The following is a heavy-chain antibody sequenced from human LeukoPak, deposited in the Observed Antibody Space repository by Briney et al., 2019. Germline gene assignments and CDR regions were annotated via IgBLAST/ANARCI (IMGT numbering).Heavy chain of an antibody. J-gene: IGHJ6*01. CDR2: ISSSSSYI. D-gene: IGHD3-22*01. CDR3: ARDAVTYYYDSSGSLRVNYYGMDV. V-gene: IGHV3-21*01. CDR1: GFTFSSYS. Sequence: PGGSLRLSCAASGFTFSSYSMNWVRQAPGKGLEWVSSISSSSSYIYYADSVKGRFTISRDNAKNSLYLQMNSLRAEDTAVYYCARDAVTYYYDSSGSLRVNYYGMDVWGQGTTVTVSS.